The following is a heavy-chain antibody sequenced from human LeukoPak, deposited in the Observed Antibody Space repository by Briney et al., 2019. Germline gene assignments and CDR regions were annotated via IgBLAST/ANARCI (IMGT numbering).Heavy chain of an antibody. D-gene: IGHD5-12*01. J-gene: IGHJ4*02. Sequence: PGGSLRLSCAASGFTFSNFWMSWARQAPGKGLEWVANIKQDGSDKYYVDSVKGRFSISRDNAKNSLYLEMSSLRAEDTAVYYCARVLRNSGYPGFILPDFWGQGTLVTVSS. V-gene: IGHV3-7*01. CDR1: GFTFSNFW. CDR2: IKQDGSDK. CDR3: ARVLRNSGYPGFILPDF.